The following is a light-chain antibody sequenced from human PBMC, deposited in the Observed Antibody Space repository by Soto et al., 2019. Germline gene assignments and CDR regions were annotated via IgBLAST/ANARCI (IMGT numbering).Light chain of an antibody. V-gene: IGKV3-15*01. CDR2: GAS. Sequence: EIGMTQSPATLSVSPGERAILSCRASQTVSSNLALYQQKPGHAPRLLIHGASTRAAGIPARFTGSGSGTEVSLTLGSLQSDDWAVYSCQQYSDWPPFTVGPGTRVDIK. CDR1: QTVSSN. J-gene: IGKJ3*01. CDR3: QQYSDWPPFT.